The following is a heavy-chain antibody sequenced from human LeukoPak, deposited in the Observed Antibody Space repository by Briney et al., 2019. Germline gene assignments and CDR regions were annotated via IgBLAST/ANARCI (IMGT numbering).Heavy chain of an antibody. CDR1: GFTFDDYA. CDR2: ISYDGSNK. Sequence: GGSLRLSCAASGFTFDDYAMHWVRQAPGKGLEWVAVISYDGSNKYYADSVKGRFTISRDNSKNTLYLQMNSLRAEDTAVYYCAREEDIVAPTFDYWGQGTLVTVSS. CDR3: AREEDIVAPTFDY. V-gene: IGHV3-30-3*01. J-gene: IGHJ4*02. D-gene: IGHD5-12*01.